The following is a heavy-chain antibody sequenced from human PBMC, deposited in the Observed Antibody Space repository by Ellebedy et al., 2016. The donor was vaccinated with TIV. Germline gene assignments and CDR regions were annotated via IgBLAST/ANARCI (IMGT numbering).Heavy chain of an antibody. CDR2: IPRDSDAM. CDR3: VRDLHWAFDI. V-gene: IGHV3-48*02. J-gene: IGHJ3*02. Sequence: GESLKISCSASGFTFSSFSMNWVRQAPGKGLEWVSYIPRDSDAMSYADSVKGRFTTSRDNAKNSLYLQMNSLRDADTAVYYCVRDLHWAFDIWGQGTVVTVSS. CDR1: GFTFSSFS. D-gene: IGHD1-1*01.